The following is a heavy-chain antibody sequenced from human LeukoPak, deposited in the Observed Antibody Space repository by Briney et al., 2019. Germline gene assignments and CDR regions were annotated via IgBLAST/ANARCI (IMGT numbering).Heavy chain of an antibody. CDR1: GYSIIRGYY. D-gene: IGHD6-19*01. CDR2: IYRDGGT. V-gene: IGHV4-38-2*02. Sequence: TSSETLSLTCSVSGYSIIRGYYWDWFRQPPGKGLEWIGNIYRDGGTVYNPSLKSRLTISVDTSKNQFSLKLNSVTAADTAVYYCARRHNSGWFVYWGPGILVTVSS. CDR3: ARRHNSGWFVY. J-gene: IGHJ5*01.